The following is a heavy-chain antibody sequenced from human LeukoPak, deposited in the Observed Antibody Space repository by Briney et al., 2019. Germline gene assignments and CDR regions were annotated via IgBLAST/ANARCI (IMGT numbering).Heavy chain of an antibody. D-gene: IGHD3-22*01. Sequence: ASVKVSCKAPGYTFTSYYITWVRQAPGQGLEWMGIINPRGGDTNYAQKFQGRVTMTSDTSTNTVYMELSSLRSEDTAIYYCASSYDRSGYYYPDFWGQGTLVTVSS. V-gene: IGHV1-46*01. CDR1: GYTFTSYY. CDR3: ASSYDRSGYYYPDF. J-gene: IGHJ4*02. CDR2: INPRGGDT.